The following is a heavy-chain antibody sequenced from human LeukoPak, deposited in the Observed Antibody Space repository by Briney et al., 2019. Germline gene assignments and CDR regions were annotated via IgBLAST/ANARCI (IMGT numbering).Heavy chain of an antibody. J-gene: IGHJ3*01. Sequence: ASVTVSFKASGYTFTSYGVSWVRQAPGQGLEWMGWISAYNGNTNYAQKLQGRVTMTIDTSTNTAYMELRSLRSDDTAVYYCARDKALLGIFGGYWGQGTMVTVSS. CDR2: ISAYNGNT. CDR1: GYTFTSYG. D-gene: IGHD3-3*01. CDR3: ARDKALLGIFGGY. V-gene: IGHV1-18*01.